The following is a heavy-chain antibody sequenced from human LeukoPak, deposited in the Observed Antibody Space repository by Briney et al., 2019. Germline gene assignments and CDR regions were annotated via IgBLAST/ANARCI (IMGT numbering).Heavy chain of an antibody. D-gene: IGHD2-21*02. Sequence: GASVKVSCKASGGTFSSYAISWVRQAPGQGLEWMGRINPNSGGTNYAQKFQGRVTMTRDTSISTAYMELSRLRSDDTAVYYCARDPNEYCGGDCYSGYWGQGTLVTVSS. CDR2: INPNSGGT. V-gene: IGHV1-2*06. CDR3: ARDPNEYCGGDCYSGY. J-gene: IGHJ4*02. CDR1: GGTFSSYA.